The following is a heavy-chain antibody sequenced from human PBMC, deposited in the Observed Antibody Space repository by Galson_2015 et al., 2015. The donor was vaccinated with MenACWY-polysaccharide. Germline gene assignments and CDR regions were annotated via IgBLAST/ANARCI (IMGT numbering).Heavy chain of an antibody. J-gene: IGHJ3*02. V-gene: IGHV3-74*01. CDR1: GFTFSSYW. CDR3: ARPSNPGYSSGLTHAFDI. CDR2: INSDGRST. D-gene: IGHD6-19*01. Sequence: SLRLSCAASGFTFSSYWMHWVRQGPGKGLVWVSRINSDGRSTSYADSVKGRFTISRDNAKNTLYLQMNSLRAEDTAVYYCARPSNPGYSSGLTHAFDIWGQGTMVTVSS.